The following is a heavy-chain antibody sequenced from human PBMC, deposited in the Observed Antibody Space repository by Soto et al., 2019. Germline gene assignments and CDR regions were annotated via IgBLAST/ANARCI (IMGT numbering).Heavy chain of an antibody. J-gene: IGHJ5*02. D-gene: IGHD6-25*01. CDR1: GGSISSYY. V-gene: IGHV4-59*01. CDR2: IYYSGST. Sequence: QVQLQESGPGLVKPSETLSLTCTVSGGSISSYYWSWIRQPPGKGLEWIGYIYYSGSTNYNPSLKSRVTISVDTSKKQFSLKLSSVTAADTAVYYCAMPHGGSSGWDNWFDPWGQGTLVTVSS. CDR3: AMPHGGSSGWDNWFDP.